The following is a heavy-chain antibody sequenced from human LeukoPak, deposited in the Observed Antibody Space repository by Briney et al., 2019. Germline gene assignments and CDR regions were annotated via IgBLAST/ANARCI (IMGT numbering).Heavy chain of an antibody. CDR3: VRDPPTVTSYSNYFDY. J-gene: IGHJ4*02. D-gene: IGHD4-17*01. V-gene: IGHV3-21*01. CDR1: GFTFSNYY. CDR2: ISKSSSYI. Sequence: GGSLRLSCAASGFTFSNYYMNWVRQAPGKGLEWVSSISKSSSYIKYADSVRGRFTISRDNAKNSLYLQLNSLRAEDTAVYYCVRDPPTVTSYSNYFDYWGQGTLVTVSS.